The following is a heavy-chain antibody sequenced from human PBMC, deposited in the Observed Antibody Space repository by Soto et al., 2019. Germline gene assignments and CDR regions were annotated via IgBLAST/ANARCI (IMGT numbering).Heavy chain of an antibody. CDR3: AREQGYSYGTFDY. J-gene: IGHJ4*02. D-gene: IGHD5-18*01. Sequence: GSLRLSCAASGFTFSSYEMNWVRQAPGKGLEWVSYISSSGSTIYYADSVKGRFTISRDNAKNSLYLQMNSLRAEDTAVYYCAREQGYSYGTFDYWGQGTLVTVSS. V-gene: IGHV3-48*03. CDR2: ISSSGSTI. CDR1: GFTFSSYE.